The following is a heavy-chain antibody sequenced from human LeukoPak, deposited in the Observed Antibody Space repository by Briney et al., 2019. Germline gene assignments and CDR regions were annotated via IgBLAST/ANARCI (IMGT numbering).Heavy chain of an antibody. CDR1: GGSISSGGYY. Sequence: PSQTLSLTCTVSGGSISSGGYYWGWIRQHPGKGLEWIVYIYYSGSTYYNPSLKSRFTISVNTAKNQFSLKLSSVTAADTAVYYCARDKGTIFGVVKNYGMDVWGQGTTVTVSS. CDR2: IYYSGST. CDR3: ARDKGTIFGVVKNYGMDV. D-gene: IGHD3-3*01. J-gene: IGHJ6*02. V-gene: IGHV4-31*03.